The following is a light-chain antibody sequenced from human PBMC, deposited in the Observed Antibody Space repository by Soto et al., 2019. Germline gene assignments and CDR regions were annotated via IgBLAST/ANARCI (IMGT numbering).Light chain of an antibody. J-gene: IGKJ1*01. CDR2: DAS. CDR1: QSVSSY. V-gene: IGKV3-11*01. Sequence: EIVLTQSPATLSLSPGERATFSCRASQSVSSYLAWYQQKPGQAPRLLIYDASNRATGIPARFSGSGSGTDFTLTISGLEPEDVAVYYCQPRSNWPPAFGQGTKVESK. CDR3: QPRSNWPPA.